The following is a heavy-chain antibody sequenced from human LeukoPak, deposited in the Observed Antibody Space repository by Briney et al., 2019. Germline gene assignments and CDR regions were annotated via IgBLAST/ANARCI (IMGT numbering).Heavy chain of an antibody. J-gene: IGHJ3*02. D-gene: IGHD1-26*01. Sequence: PGGSLRLSCAASGFIFSTYNMNWVRQAPGKGLEWVSSISSSSNYIYYADSVKGRFTISRDNAKNSLYLQMNSLRVEDTDVYYCARDVGASAPDAFDIWGQGTMVTVSS. CDR2: ISSSSNYI. CDR1: GFIFSTYN. CDR3: ARDVGASAPDAFDI. V-gene: IGHV3-21*01.